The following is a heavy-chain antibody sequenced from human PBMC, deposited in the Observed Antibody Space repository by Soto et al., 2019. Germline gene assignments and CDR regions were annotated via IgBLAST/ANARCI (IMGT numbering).Heavy chain of an antibody. CDR1: GFTFSSYA. V-gene: IGHV3-30-3*01. J-gene: IGHJ3*02. Sequence: QVQLVESGGGVVQPGRSLRLSCAASGFTFSSYAMHWVRQAPGKGLEWVAVISYDGSNKYYADSVKGRFTISRDNSKNSLYLQMNSLRAEDTAVYYCARDSSLYYASSGYYPQGDAFDIWGQGTMVTVSS. CDR3: ARDSSLYYASSGYYPQGDAFDI. D-gene: IGHD3-22*01. CDR2: ISYDGSNK.